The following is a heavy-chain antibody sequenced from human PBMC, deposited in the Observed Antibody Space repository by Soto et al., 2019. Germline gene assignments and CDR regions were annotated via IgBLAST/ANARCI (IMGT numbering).Heavy chain of an antibody. D-gene: IGHD6-19*01. Sequence: QVQLQESGPGRVKPSQTLSLTCTVSGGSISSGGYYWSWIRQHPGKGLEWIGYIYYSGSTYYNPYLKSRVTISVDTSKNQFSLKLSSVTAADTAVYYCARDQDSSGLYVPFDPWGQGTLVTVSS. CDR3: ARDQDSSGLYVPFDP. CDR2: IYYSGST. CDR1: GGSISSGGYY. J-gene: IGHJ5*02. V-gene: IGHV4-31*03.